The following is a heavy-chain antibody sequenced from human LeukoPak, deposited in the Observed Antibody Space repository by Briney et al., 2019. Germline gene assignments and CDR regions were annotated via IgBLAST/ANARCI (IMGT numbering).Heavy chain of an antibody. CDR3: ARSAYYYDSRGYHNYYHYGMDV. V-gene: IGHV3-30*03. CDR2: ISDDGSNK. Sequence: EGSLRLSCAASGFTFSTYGMHWVRQAPGKGLEWVAVISDDGSNKYYADSVKGRFTISRDNSKNTLYLQMNSLRAEDTAVYYCARSAYYYDSRGYHNYYHYGMDVWGQGTTVTVSS. CDR1: GFTFSTYG. D-gene: IGHD3-22*01. J-gene: IGHJ6*02.